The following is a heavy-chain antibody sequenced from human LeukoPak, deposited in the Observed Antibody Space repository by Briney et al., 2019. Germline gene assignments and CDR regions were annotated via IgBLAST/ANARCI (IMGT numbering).Heavy chain of an antibody. V-gene: IGHV4-59*08. Sequence: SETLSLTCTVSVGSVSSDSWNWIRQSPGKGLEWIGYIYNTGNSNHNPSLKNRVTISFDKSKSQLSLVLTSVTAADTAIYYCARLGKMNLVQGVFWYFDLWGRGTLVTVSS. D-gene: IGHD3-10*01. CDR3: ARLGKMNLVQGVFWYFDL. CDR2: IYNTGNS. CDR1: VGSVSSDS. J-gene: IGHJ2*01.